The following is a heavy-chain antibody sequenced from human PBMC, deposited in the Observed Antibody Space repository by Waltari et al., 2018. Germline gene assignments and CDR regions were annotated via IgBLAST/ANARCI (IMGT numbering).Heavy chain of an antibody. CDR1: GYTFTGYY. CDR2: INPHRRCT. D-gene: IGHD2-2*01. J-gene: IGHJ6*03. Sequence: QVQLVQYGAEVKKPGAPVKVSCKASGYTFTGYYLHCVRQAPGQGLECMGWINPHRRCTNDAQKFQGRVTMTRDTSISTAYMELSRLRSDDTAVYYWARDPHIVGVPAATHQPTSYYYYMDVWGKGTTVTVSS. CDR3: ARDPHIVGVPAATHQPTSYYYYMDV. V-gene: IGHV1-2*02.